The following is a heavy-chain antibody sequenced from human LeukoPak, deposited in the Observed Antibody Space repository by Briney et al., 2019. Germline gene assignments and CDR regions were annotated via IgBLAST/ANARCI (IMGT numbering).Heavy chain of an antibody. D-gene: IGHD6-13*01. CDR3: AREQQLVLGYFDY. CDR1: SGSISSYY. J-gene: IGHJ4*02. V-gene: IGHV4-59*12. CDR2: IFHSGST. Sequence: SETLSLTCTVSSGSISSYYWSWIRQPPGKGLEWIGYIFHSGSTNYNPSLKSRVTISVDTSKNQFSLKLSSVTAADTAVYYCAREQQLVLGYFDYWGQGTLVTVSS.